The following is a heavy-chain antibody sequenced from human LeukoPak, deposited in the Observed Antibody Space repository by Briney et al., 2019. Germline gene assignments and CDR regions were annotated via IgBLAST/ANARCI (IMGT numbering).Heavy chain of an antibody. Sequence: GGSLRLSCAASGFTFSSYDMHWVRQATGKGLEWVSAIDTAGNTFYPGSVRGRFTISRENAKNSLYLQMNNVRAGDTAEYYCARTSKVTSVMDIWGQGTMVTVSS. CDR2: IDTAGNT. D-gene: IGHD3-16*01. V-gene: IGHV3-13*04. J-gene: IGHJ3*02. CDR1: GFTFSSYD. CDR3: ARTSKVTSVMDI.